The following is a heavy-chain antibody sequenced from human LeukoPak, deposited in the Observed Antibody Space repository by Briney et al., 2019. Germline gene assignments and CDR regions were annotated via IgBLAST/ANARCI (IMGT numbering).Heavy chain of an antibody. Sequence: SETLSLTCTVSGGSISSYYWSWIRQPPGKGLEWIGYIYYSGSTNYNPSLKSRVTISVDTSKNQFSLKLSSVTAADTAVYCCARSLTPYYFDYWGQGTLVTVSS. J-gene: IGHJ4*02. CDR2: IYYSGST. CDR3: ARSLTPYYFDY. V-gene: IGHV4-59*01. CDR1: GGSISSYY.